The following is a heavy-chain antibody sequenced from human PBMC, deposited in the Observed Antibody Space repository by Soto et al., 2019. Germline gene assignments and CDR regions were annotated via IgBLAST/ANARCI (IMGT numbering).Heavy chain of an antibody. J-gene: IGHJ6*02. V-gene: IGHV4-59*01. CDR1: GGSISSYY. D-gene: IGHD6-6*01. CDR2: IYYSGST. CDR3: ARDRVVFQQLVGVYYYGMDV. Sequence: PSETLSLTCTVSGGSISSYYWSWIRQPPGKGLEWIGYIYYSGSTNYNPSLKSRVTISVDTPKNQFSLKLSSVTAADTAVYYCARDRVVFQQLVGVYYYGMDVWGQGTTVTVSS.